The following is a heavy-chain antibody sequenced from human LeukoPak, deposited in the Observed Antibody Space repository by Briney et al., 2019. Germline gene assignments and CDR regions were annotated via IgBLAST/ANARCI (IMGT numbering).Heavy chain of an antibody. D-gene: IGHD2-15*01. CDR1: GFTFSSYG. Sequence: PGGSLRLSCAASGFTFSSYGMHWVRQAPGKGLEWVAVISYDGSNKYYADSVKGRFTISRDNSNNTLYLQMNSLRAEDTAVYYCAKGSRGSGHYSDYWGQGTLVTVSS. V-gene: IGHV3-30*18. J-gene: IGHJ4*02. CDR3: AKGSRGSGHYSDY. CDR2: ISYDGSNK.